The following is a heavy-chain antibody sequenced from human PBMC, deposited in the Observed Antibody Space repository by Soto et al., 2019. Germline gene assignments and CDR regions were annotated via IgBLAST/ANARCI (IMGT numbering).Heavy chain of an antibody. CDR1: GGTFSSYT. J-gene: IGHJ6*03. D-gene: IGHD2-2*01. CDR3: ARALGYCSSTSCYPYYYYMDV. Sequence: QVQLVQSGAEVKKPGSSVKVSCKASGGTFSSYTISWVRQAPGQGLEWMGRIIPILGIANYAQKFQGRVTITADKSTRKAYMELSSLRSEDTAVYYCARALGYCSSTSCYPYYYYMDVWCKGTTVTVSS. CDR2: IIPILGIA. V-gene: IGHV1-69*02.